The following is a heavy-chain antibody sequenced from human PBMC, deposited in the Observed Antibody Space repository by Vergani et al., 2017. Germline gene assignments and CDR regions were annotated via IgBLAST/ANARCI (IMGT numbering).Heavy chain of an antibody. V-gene: IGHV3-23*01. J-gene: IGHJ4*02. CDR3: AKNWVYGWSDFDY. CDR1: GFTFNSYA. D-gene: IGHD2-8*01. CDR2: VSGGGGTT. Sequence: EVQLLESGGGLVQPGGSLRLSCAASGFTFNSYAMSWVRQAPGKGLEWVSAVSGGGGTTYYADSVLGRFTISRDKSKNTVYLQMNSLRVEDTAVYYCAKNWVYGWSDFDYWGQGTLVTVSS.